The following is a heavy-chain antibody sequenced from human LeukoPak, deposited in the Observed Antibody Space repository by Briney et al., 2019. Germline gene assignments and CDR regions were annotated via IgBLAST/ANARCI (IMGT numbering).Heavy chain of an antibody. V-gene: IGHV1-46*01. CDR2: INPSGGST. CDR1: GYTFTSYY. Sequence: ASVKVSCKASGYTFTSYYMHWVRQAPGQGLEWMGIINPSGGSTSYAQMFQGRATMTRDTSTSTVYMELSSLRSEDTAVYYCARVVAALRYFDYWGQGTLVTVSS. D-gene: IGHD6-13*01. CDR3: ARVVAALRYFDY. J-gene: IGHJ4*02.